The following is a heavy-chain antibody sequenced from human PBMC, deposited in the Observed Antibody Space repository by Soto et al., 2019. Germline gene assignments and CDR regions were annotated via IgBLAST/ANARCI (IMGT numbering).Heavy chain of an antibody. CDR2: ISGSGGST. V-gene: IGHV3-23*01. CDR3: AKDGSIVVVPDDDYGSGSYQDY. D-gene: IGHD3-10*01. J-gene: IGHJ4*02. CDR1: GFTFSSYA. Sequence: GGSLRLSCAASGFTFSSYAMSWVRQAPGKGLEWVSAISGSGGSTYYADSVKGRFTISRDNSKNTLYLQMNSLRAEDTAVYYCAKDGSIVVVPDDDYGSGSYQDYWGQGTLVTVSS.